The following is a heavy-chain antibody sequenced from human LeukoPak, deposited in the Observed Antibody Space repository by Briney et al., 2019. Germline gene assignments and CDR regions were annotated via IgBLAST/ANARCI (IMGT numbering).Heavy chain of an antibody. D-gene: IGHD1-1*01. Sequence: SETLSLTCNVSGVSISGYYWSWIRQPAGKGLEWIGRIHTSGSTNYNPSLKSRVTMSVDTSKNQFSLRLRSVTAADTAVYYCAGGAKGLEAFDIWGQGTMVTVSS. CDR1: GVSISGYY. J-gene: IGHJ3*02. CDR2: IHTSGST. V-gene: IGHV4-4*07. CDR3: AGGAKGLEAFDI.